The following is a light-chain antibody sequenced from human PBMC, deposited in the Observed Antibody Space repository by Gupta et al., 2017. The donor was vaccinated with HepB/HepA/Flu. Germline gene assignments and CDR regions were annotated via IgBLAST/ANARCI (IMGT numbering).Light chain of an antibody. CDR3: HVWDSSDVV. CDR1: TIGSKS. J-gene: IGLJ2*01. CDR2: DDS. V-gene: IGLV3-21*03. Sequence: SYVLTHPPSVSVAPGKTARITCGGNTIGSKSVHWYQQKSGQAPVLVVYDDSVRPSGTPERVSGSNSGNTATLTISRVEAGDEADYYCHVWDSSDVVFGGGTKLTVL.